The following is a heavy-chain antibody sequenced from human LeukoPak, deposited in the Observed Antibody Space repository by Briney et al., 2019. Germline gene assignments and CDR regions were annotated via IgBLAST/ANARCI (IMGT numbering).Heavy chain of an antibody. V-gene: IGHV4-34*01. J-gene: IGHJ4*02. Sequence: SETLSLTCAVYGGSFSGCYWSWIRQPPGKGLEWIGEINHSGSTNYNPSLKSRITISIDTSKNQFSLQLNSVTPEDTAVYYCARDLESGSYEHYFDYWGQGTLVTVSP. CDR1: GGSFSGCY. CDR2: INHSGST. D-gene: IGHD1-26*01. CDR3: ARDLESGSYEHYFDY.